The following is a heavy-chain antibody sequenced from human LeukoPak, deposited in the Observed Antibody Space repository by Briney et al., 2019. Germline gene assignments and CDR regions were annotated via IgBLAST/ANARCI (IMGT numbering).Heavy chain of an antibody. CDR2: INPDARTT. CDR3: ARGTALQDY. D-gene: IGHD2/OR15-2a*01. CDR1: RGSFSGYY. Sequence: PSETLSLTCAVYRGSFSGYYWSWVRRPPGKGLVWVSHINPDARTTTYADSVKGRFTISRDNAQNTLYLQMNSLRAEDTAVYYCARGTALQDYWGQGTLVTVSS. J-gene: IGHJ4*02. V-gene: IGHV3-74*01.